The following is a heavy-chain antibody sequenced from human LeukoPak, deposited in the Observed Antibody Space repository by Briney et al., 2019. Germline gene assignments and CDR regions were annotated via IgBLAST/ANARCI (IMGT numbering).Heavy chain of an antibody. CDR3: ARDLGGCPFFMDV. Sequence: SETLSLTCSVSGGSLRSDRHNWAWVRQSADKGLEHIGSVDQTGSPYYNPPLKSRVTISVDTSNKQFSLNLTSVTAADTAVYYCARDLGGCPFFMDVWGKGITVTVSS. CDR2: VDQTGSP. CDR1: GGSLRSDRHN. D-gene: IGHD3-10*01. J-gene: IGHJ6*03. V-gene: IGHV4-39*07.